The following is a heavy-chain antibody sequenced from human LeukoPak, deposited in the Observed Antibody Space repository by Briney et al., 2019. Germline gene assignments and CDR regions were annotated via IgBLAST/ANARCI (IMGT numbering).Heavy chain of an antibody. V-gene: IGHV5-51*01. CDR2: IYPGDSDT. Sequence: GESLKISCKGSGYSFTTYWIGWVRQMPGKGLEWMGIIYPGDSDTRYSPSFQGQVTISADKSISTAYLQWSSLKASDTAMYYCASGFYGSGSYYKHYFDYWGQGTLVTVSS. CDR1: GYSFTTYW. CDR3: ASGFYGSGSYYKHYFDY. D-gene: IGHD3-10*01. J-gene: IGHJ4*02.